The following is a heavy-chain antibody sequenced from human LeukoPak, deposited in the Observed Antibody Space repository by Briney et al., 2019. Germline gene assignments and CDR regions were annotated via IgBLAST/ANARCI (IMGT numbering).Heavy chain of an antibody. CDR1: GGTFTSYG. Sequence: GSSVKVSCKASGGTFTSYGISWVRQAPGQGLEWMGRINPDSGGTNYAQKFQGRVTMTRDTSSSTTYMELGRLKSDDTAVYYCARDLNNWNDASFDYWGQGTLVTVSS. V-gene: IGHV1-2*06. CDR2: INPDSGGT. J-gene: IGHJ4*02. CDR3: ARDLNNWNDASFDY. D-gene: IGHD1-1*01.